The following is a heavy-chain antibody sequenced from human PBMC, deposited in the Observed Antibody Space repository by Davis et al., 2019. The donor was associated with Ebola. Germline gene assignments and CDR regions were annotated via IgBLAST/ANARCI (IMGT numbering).Heavy chain of an antibody. Sequence: PSETLSLTCTVSGGSISSHYWSWIRQPPGKGLEWIGYIYYSGSTNYNPSLKSRVTMSVDTSKNQFPLKLSSVTAADTAVYYCARDKRYTGGYYYYYGMDVWGQGTTVTVSS. CDR2: IYYSGST. J-gene: IGHJ6*02. D-gene: IGHD2-8*02. V-gene: IGHV4-59*11. CDR1: GGSISSHY. CDR3: ARDKRYTGGYYYYYGMDV.